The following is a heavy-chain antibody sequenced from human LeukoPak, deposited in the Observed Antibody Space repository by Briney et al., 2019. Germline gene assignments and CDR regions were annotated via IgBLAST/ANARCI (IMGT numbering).Heavy chain of an antibody. CDR1: GYSFTDYY. V-gene: IGHV1-2*02. J-gene: IGHJ5*02. Sequence: AASVKVSCKASGYSFTDYYMHWVRQAPGQGLEWMGWINPNSGGTNSAQKLQGRVTMTRDTSITTVYMEVSWLTSDDTAIYYCARADRLHGGPYLIGPWGQGTLVTVSS. CDR3: ARADRLHGGPYLIGP. D-gene: IGHD2-21*01. CDR2: INPNSGGT.